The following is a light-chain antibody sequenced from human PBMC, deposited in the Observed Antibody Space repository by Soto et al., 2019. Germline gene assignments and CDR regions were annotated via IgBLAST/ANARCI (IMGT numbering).Light chain of an antibody. CDR2: AAS. CDR1: QSISTY. Sequence: DIQMTQSPSTLSASVGDRVTITCRASQSISTYLNWYQQKVGRAPTLLIYAASSMQSGVPSRFSGGGSGTDFPLTISILPPEDFAMYFWQHCYSSPRTFGQGTKVEIK. CDR3: QHCYSSPRT. V-gene: IGKV1-39*01. J-gene: IGKJ1*01.